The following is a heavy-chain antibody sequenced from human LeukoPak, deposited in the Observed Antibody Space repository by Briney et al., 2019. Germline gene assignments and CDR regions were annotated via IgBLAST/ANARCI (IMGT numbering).Heavy chain of an antibody. J-gene: IGHJ6*03. CDR3: ARDQPYLDV. CDR2: IYHSGST. Sequence: SETLSLTCAVSAYSISRGYYWVWIRQPPGKGLEWIGSIYHSGSTYYNPSLKSRVTISVDTSKNQFSLKLSSVTAADTAVYYCARDQPYLDVWGKGTTVTVSS. CDR1: AYSISRGYY. V-gene: IGHV4-38-2*02.